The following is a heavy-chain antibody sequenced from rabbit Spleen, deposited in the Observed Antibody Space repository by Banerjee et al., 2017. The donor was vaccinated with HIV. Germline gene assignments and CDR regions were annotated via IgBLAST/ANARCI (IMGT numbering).Heavy chain of an antibody. Sequence: QEQLVESGGGLVQPEGSLTLACTASGFSFSSSYYMCWVRQAPGKGLEWIACINIVTGKTVYASWAKGRFIMSRTSSTKVTLQMTSLTAADTATYFCARDGAGGSYFALWGPGPWSPS. CDR3: ARDGAGGSYFAL. V-gene: IGHV1S45*01. CDR2: INIVTGKT. J-gene: IGHJ4*01. CDR1: GFSFSSSYY. D-gene: IGHD8-1*01.